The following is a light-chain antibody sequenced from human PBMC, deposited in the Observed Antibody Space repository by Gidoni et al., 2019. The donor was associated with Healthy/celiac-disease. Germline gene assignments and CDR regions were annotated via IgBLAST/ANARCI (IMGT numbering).Light chain of an antibody. V-gene: IGKV1-8*01. CDR2: AAS. Sequence: AIRMTQAPSSFSASTGYRVTITCRASQGISSYLAWYQQKPGKAPKLLIYAASTLQSGVPSRCSCSGSGTDFTLTISCLQSEDFATYYCQQYYSYPFTFGPGTKVDIK. CDR1: QGISSY. CDR3: QQYYSYPFT. J-gene: IGKJ3*01.